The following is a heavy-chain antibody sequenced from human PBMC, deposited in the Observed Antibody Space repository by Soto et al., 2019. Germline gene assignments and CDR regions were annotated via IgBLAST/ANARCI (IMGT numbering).Heavy chain of an antibody. CDR2: IYNSGTT. J-gene: IGHJ5*02. V-gene: IGHV4-59*01. CDR3: ARVSMSTVSWGFDP. D-gene: IGHD4-4*01. Sequence: LSXSCAVSGDSITSNHWNWIRQPPGRGLEWIGYIYNSGTTKYNPSLNSRVIISVDTSKNQLSLKLSSVTAADTAVYYCARVSMSTVSWGFDPWGQGTLVTVSS. CDR1: GDSITSNH.